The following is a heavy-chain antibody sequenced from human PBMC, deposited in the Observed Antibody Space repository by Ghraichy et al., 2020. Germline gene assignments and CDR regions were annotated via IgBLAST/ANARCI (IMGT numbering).Heavy chain of an antibody. J-gene: IGHJ4*02. CDR1: GFTFGSYS. CDR2: LSDSGDYT. Sequence: GGSLRLSCAASGFTFGSYSMSWVRQAPGKGLEWVSRLSDSGDYTYYADSVRGRFTISRDTSRNTVYLQMSSVRVEDTAVYYCANYDCGRYGCKLIDHWGQGTLVTVSS. V-gene: IGHV3-23*01. CDR3: ANYDCGRYGCKLIDH. D-gene: IGHD3-22*01.